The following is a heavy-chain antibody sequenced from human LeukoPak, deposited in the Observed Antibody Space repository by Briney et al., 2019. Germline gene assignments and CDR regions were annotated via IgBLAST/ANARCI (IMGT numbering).Heavy chain of an antibody. J-gene: IGHJ4*02. D-gene: IGHD2-15*01. Sequence: GGSLRLSCAASGFTFSIYAMSWVRQAPGKGLEWVSAIGGSGGTAYYADSVKGRFTISRDNSKNTLYLQMNSLRAEDTAVYYCARVSVVAATLYYFDYWGQGTLVTVSS. CDR1: GFTFSIYA. V-gene: IGHV3-23*01. CDR2: IGGSGGTA. CDR3: ARVSVVAATLYYFDY.